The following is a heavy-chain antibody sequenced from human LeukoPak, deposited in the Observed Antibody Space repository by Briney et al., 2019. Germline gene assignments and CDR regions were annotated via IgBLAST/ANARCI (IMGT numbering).Heavy chain of an antibody. CDR1: GFTFSSYG. V-gene: IGHV3-30*02. Sequence: GGSLRLSCAASGFTFSSYGMHWVRQAPGKGLEWVAFIRYDGSNKYYADSVKGRFTISRDNSKNTLYLQMNSLRAEDTAVYYCAKDEGYCSSTSCYWGAFDIWGQGTMVTVSS. J-gene: IGHJ3*02. D-gene: IGHD2-2*01. CDR3: AKDEGYCSSTSCYWGAFDI. CDR2: IRYDGSNK.